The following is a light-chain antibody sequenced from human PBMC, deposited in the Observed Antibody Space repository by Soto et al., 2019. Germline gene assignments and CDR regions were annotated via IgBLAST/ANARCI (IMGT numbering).Light chain of an antibody. V-gene: IGLV2-14*01. CDR2: KVT. J-gene: IGLJ1*01. CDR3: VSSTRDSLYV. Sequence: QSVLTQPASLSGSPGQSITISCTGTSSDVGGNKYVSWYQQYPGKVPKLLINKVTNRPSGVSYRFSGSKSGNTASLTISALLAEDEADYFCVSSTRDSLYVFGTGTKVTVL. CDR1: SSDVGGNKY.